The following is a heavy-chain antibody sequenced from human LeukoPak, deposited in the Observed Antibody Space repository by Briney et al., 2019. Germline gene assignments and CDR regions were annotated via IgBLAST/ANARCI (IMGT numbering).Heavy chain of an antibody. CDR1: GFTFDDYA. D-gene: IGHD2-15*01. Sequence: PGGSLRLSCAASGFTFDDYAMHWVRQAPGKGLEWVSGISWNSGSIGYADSVKGRFTISRDNAKNSLYLQMNSLRAEDTAVYYCARDPDSLCYNYFDYWGQGTLVTVSS. V-gene: IGHV3-9*01. CDR2: ISWNSGSI. CDR3: ARDPDSLCYNYFDY. J-gene: IGHJ4*02.